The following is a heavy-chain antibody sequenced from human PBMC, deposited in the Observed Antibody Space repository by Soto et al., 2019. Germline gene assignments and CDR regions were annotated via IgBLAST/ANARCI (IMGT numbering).Heavy chain of an antibody. J-gene: IGHJ4*02. V-gene: IGHV3-48*03. CDR1: RFTFSTYE. CDR2: ISSSGSSV. CDR3: VRYCSSTLCNGVATRTFDY. Sequence: GGSLRLSCAASRFTFSTYEMHWVRQAPGKGLEWVSCISSSGSSVYYADSVKGRFTISRDNSRNSLYLQMNSLRDEDTALYYCVRYCSSTLCNGVATRTFDYWGQGALVTVSS. D-gene: IGHD5-12*01.